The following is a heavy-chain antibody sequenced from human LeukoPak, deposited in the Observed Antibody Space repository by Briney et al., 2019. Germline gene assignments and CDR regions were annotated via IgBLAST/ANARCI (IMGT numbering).Heavy chain of an antibody. D-gene: IGHD3-16*01. Sequence: SETLSLTCTVSGGSISSYYWSWIRQPPGKGLEWIGYIYYSGSTNYNPSLKSRVTISVDTSKNQFSLKLSSVTAADTAVYYCARVKRLGGGLSDYWGQGTLVTVSS. CDR1: GGSISSYY. V-gene: IGHV4-59*01. J-gene: IGHJ4*02. CDR2: IYYSGST. CDR3: ARVKRLGGGLSDY.